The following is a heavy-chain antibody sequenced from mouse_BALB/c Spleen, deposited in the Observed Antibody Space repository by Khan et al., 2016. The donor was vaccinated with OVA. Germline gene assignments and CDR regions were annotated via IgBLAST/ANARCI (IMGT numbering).Heavy chain of an antibody. D-gene: IGHD1-2*01. CDR1: GYSITSGYY. Sequence: EVQLQESGPGLVKPSQSLSLTCSVTGYSITSGYYWNCLRQFPGNKLEWMGYISYDGSNNYNPSLKNRIPITRDTSENQFFLTLNSVTTEDTATYYCTRDKNCYGYLDYWGQGTLVTVSA. J-gene: IGHJ3*01. CDR3: TRDKNCYGYLDY. CDR2: ISYDGSN. V-gene: IGHV3-6*02.